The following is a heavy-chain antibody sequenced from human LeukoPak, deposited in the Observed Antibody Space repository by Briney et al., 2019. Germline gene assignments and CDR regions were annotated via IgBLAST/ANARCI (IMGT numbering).Heavy chain of an antibody. CDR1: GFTFDDYG. D-gene: IGHD5-12*01. Sequence: GGSLRLSCAASGFTFDDYGMSWVRQAPGKGLEWVSGINWNGGSTGYADSVKGRFTISRDDAKNSLYVQMNSLRDEDTAVYYCARVEYSGWNLEYWGQGTLVTVSS. V-gene: IGHV3-20*04. CDR3: ARVEYSGWNLEY. J-gene: IGHJ4*02. CDR2: INWNGGST.